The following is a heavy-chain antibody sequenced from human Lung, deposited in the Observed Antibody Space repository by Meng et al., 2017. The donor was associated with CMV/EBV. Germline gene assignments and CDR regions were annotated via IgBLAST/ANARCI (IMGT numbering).Heavy chain of an antibody. Sequence: LTCTVSGGSIRRHSYYWGWVRQPPGKGLEWIGSIYYTGNTYQNPSLKSRVIMSVDTSKNQFSLELTSVTAADTAVYYCASPSPHYDTWGQGTLVTVSS. D-gene: IGHD3-9*01. CDR2: IYYTGNT. CDR3: ASPSPHYDT. J-gene: IGHJ5*02. V-gene: IGHV4-39*01. CDR1: GGSIRRHSYY.